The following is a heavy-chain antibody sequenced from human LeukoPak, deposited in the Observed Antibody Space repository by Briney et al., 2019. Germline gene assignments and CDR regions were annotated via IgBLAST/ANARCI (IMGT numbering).Heavy chain of an antibody. CDR2: INHSGST. CDR3: ARRRGYSVFDY. CDR1: GGSFSGYY. D-gene: IGHD5-18*01. V-gene: IGHV4-34*01. Sequence: SETLSLTCAVYGGSFSGYYWSWIRQPPGKGLEWIGEINHSGSTNYNPSLKSRVTISVDTSKNQFSPKLSSVTAADTAVYYCARRRGYSVFDYWGQGTLVTVSS. J-gene: IGHJ4*02.